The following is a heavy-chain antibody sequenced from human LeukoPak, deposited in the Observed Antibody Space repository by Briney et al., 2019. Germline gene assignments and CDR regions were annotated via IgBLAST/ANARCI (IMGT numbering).Heavy chain of an antibody. Sequence: SETLSLTCTVSGGSISSYYWSWIRQPPGKGLEWIGYIYYSGSTNYNPSLKSRVTISVDTSKNQFSLKLSSVTAADTAVYYCARVYCSGGSCYSFYYYIDDWGKGTTVTVSS. V-gene: IGHV4-59*01. CDR3: ARVYCSGGSCYSFYYYIDD. J-gene: IGHJ6*03. CDR2: IYYSGST. CDR1: GGSISSYY. D-gene: IGHD2-15*01.